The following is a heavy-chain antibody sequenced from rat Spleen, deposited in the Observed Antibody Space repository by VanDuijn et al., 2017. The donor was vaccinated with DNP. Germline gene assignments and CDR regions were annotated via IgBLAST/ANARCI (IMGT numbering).Heavy chain of an antibody. D-gene: IGHD4-3*01. CDR2: IRYDGGSS. CDR3: ARWNSGHFDY. V-gene: IGHV5-22*01. Sequence: EVQLVESGGGFVQPGRSMKFSCAASGFTFSDYYMAWIRQAPTKGLEWVAYIRYDGGSSKYGDSVKGRFTISRDNAKNTLYLQMNSLRSEDMATYYCARWNSGHFDYWGQGVMVPVSS. CDR1: GFTFSDYY. J-gene: IGHJ2*01.